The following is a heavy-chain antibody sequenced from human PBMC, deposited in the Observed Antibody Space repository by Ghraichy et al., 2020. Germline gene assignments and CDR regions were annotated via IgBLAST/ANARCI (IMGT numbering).Heavy chain of an antibody. CDR3: ARQRPWLESPRHFDY. J-gene: IGHJ4*02. Sequence: SETLSLTCTVSGGSISSSSYYWGWIRQPPGKGLEWIGSIYYSGSTYYNPSLKSRVTISVDTSKNQFSLKLSSVTAADTAVYYCARQRPWLESPRHFDYWGQGTLVTVSS. CDR2: IYYSGST. V-gene: IGHV4-39*07. CDR1: GGSISSSSYY. D-gene: IGHD3-3*01.